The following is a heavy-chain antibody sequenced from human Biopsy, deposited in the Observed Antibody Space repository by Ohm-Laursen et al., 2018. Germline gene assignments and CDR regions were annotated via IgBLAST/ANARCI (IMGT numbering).Heavy chain of an antibody. CDR1: GGTFTMFP. Sequence: SSVKVSCKASGGTFTMFPISWVRQAPGQGLEWMGAILPFYGTTNFAQKFQGRVTLTADGSTSTAYMELSSLRSEDTGVYYCASSAGRSGFDYWGQGTLVTVSS. D-gene: IGHD1-1*01. CDR2: ILPFYGTT. J-gene: IGHJ4*02. V-gene: IGHV1-69*01. CDR3: ASSAGRSGFDY.